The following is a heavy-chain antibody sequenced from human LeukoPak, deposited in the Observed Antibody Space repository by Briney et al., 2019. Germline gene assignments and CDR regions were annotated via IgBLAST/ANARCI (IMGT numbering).Heavy chain of an antibody. CDR2: ISGSGDNT. CDR3: AKGSYYDSSGSFYFDY. D-gene: IGHD3-22*01. J-gene: IGHJ4*02. CDR1: EFTFSIYS. Sequence: GGSLRLSCAASEFTFSIYSMSWVRQAPGKGLEWVSGISGSGDNTYYADSVKGRFTISRDNSKNTLYVQVNSLGTEDTAAYYCAKGSYYDSSGSFYFDYWGQGTLVTVSS. V-gene: IGHV3-23*01.